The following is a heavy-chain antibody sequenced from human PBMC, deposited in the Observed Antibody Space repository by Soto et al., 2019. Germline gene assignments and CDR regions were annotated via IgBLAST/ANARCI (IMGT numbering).Heavy chain of an antibody. D-gene: IGHD3-22*01. Sequence: EVQLVESGGGLVKPGGSLRLSCAACGFTFSSYSMNWVRQAPGKGLEWVPSISSSSSYIYYADSVKGRFTISRDNAKNSLYLQMNSLRAEDTAVYYCASHPRDSSGYWYYFDYWGQGTLVTVSS. CDR1: GFTFSSYS. CDR3: ASHPRDSSGYWYYFDY. CDR2: ISSSSSYI. J-gene: IGHJ4*02. V-gene: IGHV3-21*01.